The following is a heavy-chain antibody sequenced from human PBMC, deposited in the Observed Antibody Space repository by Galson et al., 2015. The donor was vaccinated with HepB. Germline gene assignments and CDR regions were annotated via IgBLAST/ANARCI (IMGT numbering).Heavy chain of an antibody. CDR1: GYTFTSYG. D-gene: IGHD3-3*01. Sequence: SVKVSCKASGYTFTSYGISWVRQAPGQGLEWMGWICAYNGNTNYAQKLQGRVTMTTDTSTSTAYMELRSLRSDDTAVYYCARDDPPTTILDRWGQGTLVTVSS. V-gene: IGHV1-18*01. CDR3: ARDDPPTTILDR. J-gene: IGHJ4*02. CDR2: ICAYNGNT.